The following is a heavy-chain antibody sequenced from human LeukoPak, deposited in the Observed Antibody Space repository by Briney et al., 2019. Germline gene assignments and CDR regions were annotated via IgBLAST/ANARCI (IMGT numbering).Heavy chain of an antibody. D-gene: IGHD3-10*01. J-gene: IGHJ6*02. CDR1: GGTFSSYA. CDR3: GVLYYYYGMDV. Sequence: ASVKVSCKASGGTFSSYAISWVRQAPGQGLEWMGGIIPIFGTANYAQKFQGRVTITADESTSTAYMELSSLRSEDTAVYYCGVLYYYYGMDVWGQGTTVTVSS. V-gene: IGHV1-69*13. CDR2: IIPIFGTA.